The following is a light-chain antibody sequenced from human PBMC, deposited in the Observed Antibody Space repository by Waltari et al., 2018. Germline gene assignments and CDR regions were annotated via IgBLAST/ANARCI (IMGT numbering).Light chain of an antibody. V-gene: IGKV3-20*01. CDR2: DTS. J-gene: IGKJ1*01. CDR1: QNVGRS. Sequence: IVLTQSPGTFSLSPGESATLACRASQNVGRSLGWSQQKPGQAPRLLIYDTSTRATGIPDRFSGSGSGTDFSITIARLEPEDFAVYYCQHNVRLPVTFGQGTKVEI. CDR3: QHNVRLPVT.